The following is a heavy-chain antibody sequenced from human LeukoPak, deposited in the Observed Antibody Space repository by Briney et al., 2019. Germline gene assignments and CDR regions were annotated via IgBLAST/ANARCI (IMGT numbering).Heavy chain of an antibody. CDR2: IYWNDDK. V-gene: IGHV2-5*01. CDR3: AHRFSGSYFDY. J-gene: IGHJ4*02. Sequence: EWLALIYWNDDKRYSPSLKSRLTITKDTSKNQVVLTMTNMDPVDTATYYCAHRFSGSYFDYWGQGTLVTVSS. D-gene: IGHD1-26*01.